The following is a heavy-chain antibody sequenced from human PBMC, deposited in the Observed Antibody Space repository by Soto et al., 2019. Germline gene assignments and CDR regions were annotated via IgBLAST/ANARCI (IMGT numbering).Heavy chain of an antibody. CDR3: ARGQYCSGGSCYLNWFDP. J-gene: IGHJ5*02. CDR2: INSDGSST. V-gene: IGHV3-74*01. CDR1: GFTFSSCW. D-gene: IGHD2-15*01. Sequence: GGSLRLSCAASGFTFSSCWMHWVRQAPGKGLVWVSRINSDGSSTSYADSVKGRFTISRDNAKNTLYLQMNSLRAEDTAVYYCARGQYCSGGSCYLNWFDPWGQGTLVTVSS.